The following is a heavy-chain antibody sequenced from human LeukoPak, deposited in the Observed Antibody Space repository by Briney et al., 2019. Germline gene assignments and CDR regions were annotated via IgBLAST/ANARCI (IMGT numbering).Heavy chain of an antibody. D-gene: IGHD2-15*01. V-gene: IGHV4-4*09. Sequence: PSETLSLTCTVSGGSISSYYWSWIRQPPGKGLEWIGYIYTSGSTNYNPSLKSRVTISVDPSKNQFSLKLSSVTAADTAVYYCARGVVVVATGQNWFDPWGQGTLVTVSS. CDR3: ARGVVVVATGQNWFDP. CDR1: GGSISSYY. J-gene: IGHJ5*02. CDR2: IYTSGST.